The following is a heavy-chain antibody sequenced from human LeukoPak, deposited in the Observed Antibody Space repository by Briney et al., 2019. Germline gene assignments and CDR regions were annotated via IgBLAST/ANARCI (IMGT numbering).Heavy chain of an antibody. CDR2: ISSSSSTI. CDR1: GFTFSSYS. D-gene: IGHD6-19*01. V-gene: IGHV3-48*01. Sequence: PGGSLRLYCAASGFTFSSYSMNWVRQAPGKGLEWVSYISSSSSTIYYADSVKGRFTISRDNAKNSLYLQMNSLRAEDTAVYYCARSKRIAVAGTVDYWGQGTLVTVSS. J-gene: IGHJ4*02. CDR3: ARSKRIAVAGTVDY.